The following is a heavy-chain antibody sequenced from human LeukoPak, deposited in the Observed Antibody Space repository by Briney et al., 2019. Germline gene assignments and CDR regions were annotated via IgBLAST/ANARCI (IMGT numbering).Heavy chain of an antibody. CDR1: GFTFSSFG. D-gene: IGHD5-12*01. Sequence: GRSLRLSCAASGFTFSSFGMHWVRQAPGKGLEWVAVIWYDGSNKYYADSVKGRFTISRDNSKDTLYLQMNSLRVEDTAIYYCVKAPRVGGYEPNWGQGTVVTVSS. CDR2: IWYDGSNK. V-gene: IGHV3-33*06. J-gene: IGHJ4*02. CDR3: VKAPRVGGYEPN.